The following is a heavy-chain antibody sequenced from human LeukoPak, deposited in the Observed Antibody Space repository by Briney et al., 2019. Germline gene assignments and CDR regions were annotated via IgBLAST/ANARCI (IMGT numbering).Heavy chain of an antibody. CDR2: IRYDGSNK. D-gene: IGHD3-3*01. Sequence: GSLRLSCAASGFTFSSYGMHWVRQAPGKGLEWVAFIRYDGSNKYYADSVKGRFTISRDNSKNTLYLQMNSLRAEDTAVYYCAKADDFWRGHGLGPWGQGTLVTVSS. J-gene: IGHJ5*02. CDR1: GFTFSSYG. CDR3: AKADDFWRGHGLGP. V-gene: IGHV3-30*02.